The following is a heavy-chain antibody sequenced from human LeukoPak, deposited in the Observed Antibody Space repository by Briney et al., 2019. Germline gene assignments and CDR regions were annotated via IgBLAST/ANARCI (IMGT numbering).Heavy chain of an antibody. CDR3: ARQSYARSLGE. CDR1: GFPFSDFS. CDR2: TNSGGTTT. D-gene: IGHD3-10*02. V-gene: IGHV3-23*01. Sequence: GGSLRLSCATSGFPFSDFSMTWVRQAPGKGLEWISTTNSGGTTTYYAESVKGRFTISRDNFKNALYLQMSSLRVEDTAIYYCARQSYARSLGEGGPGTLVTVSS. J-gene: IGHJ4*02.